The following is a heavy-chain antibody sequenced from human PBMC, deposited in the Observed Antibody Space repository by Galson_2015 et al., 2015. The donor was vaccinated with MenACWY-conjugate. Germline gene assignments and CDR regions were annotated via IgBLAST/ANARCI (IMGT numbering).Heavy chain of an antibody. CDR2: ISSGGSTT. D-gene: IGHD1-14*01. Sequence: CAVSGFTFSGSSMNWVRQAPGKGLAWVSYISSGGSTTYYADSVKGRFTISRDNFKNSLFLEMNSLRAEDTAVYYCARDPAFTGFDHWGQGVLVTVSS. J-gene: IGHJ4*02. CDR3: ARDPAFTGFDH. CDR1: GFTFSGSS. V-gene: IGHV3-48*01.